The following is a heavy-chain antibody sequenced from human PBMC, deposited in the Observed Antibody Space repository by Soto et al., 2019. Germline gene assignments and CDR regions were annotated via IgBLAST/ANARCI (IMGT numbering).Heavy chain of an antibody. CDR1: GFTFSSYA. Sequence: GGSLRLSCAASGFTFSSYAMHWVRQAPGKGLEWVAVISYDGSNKYYADSVKGRFTISRDNSKNTLYLQMNSLRAEDTAVYYCARGPLPRYCSGGSCYGAVSRYYYGMDVWGQGTTVTVSS. J-gene: IGHJ6*02. CDR2: ISYDGSNK. CDR3: ARGPLPRYCSGGSCYGAVSRYYYGMDV. D-gene: IGHD2-15*01. V-gene: IGHV3-30-3*01.